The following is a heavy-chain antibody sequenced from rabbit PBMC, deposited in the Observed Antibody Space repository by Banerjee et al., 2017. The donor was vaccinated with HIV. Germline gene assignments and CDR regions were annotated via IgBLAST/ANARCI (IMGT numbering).Heavy chain of an antibody. CDR2: IYPITETT. J-gene: IGHJ4*01. CDR1: GFTISNYW. D-gene: IGHD2-1*01. CDR3: VRDLGYDDYSEKGYFNL. Sequence: QLEESGGRLVQPGGSLTLSCKAYGFTISNYWMNWVRQAPGKGLEWIGIIYPITETTYYASWVDGRFTISRHNAQNTLYLQLNSLTAADTATYFCVRDLGYDDYSEKGYFNLWGPGTLVTVS. V-gene: IGHV1S7*01.